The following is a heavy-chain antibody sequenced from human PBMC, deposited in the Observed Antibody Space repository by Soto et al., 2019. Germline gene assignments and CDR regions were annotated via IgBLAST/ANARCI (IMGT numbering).Heavy chain of an antibody. CDR3: ARARFDSWSHIYYGLDV. J-gene: IGHJ6*02. CDR2: INHSGTT. V-gene: IGHV4-34*01. CDR1: GGSFSGYS. D-gene: IGHD3-3*01. Sequence: SGTLSLTCAVYGGSFSGYSWTWLRQPPGKGLEWIGEINHSGTTDYNPALKSRVTMSADTSKNQFSLRMTSVTAADTAVYYCARARFDSWSHIYYGLDVWGQGTTVTVSS.